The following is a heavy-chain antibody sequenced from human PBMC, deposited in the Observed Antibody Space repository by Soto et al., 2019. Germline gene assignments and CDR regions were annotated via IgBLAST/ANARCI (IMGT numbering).Heavy chain of an antibody. V-gene: IGHV1-69*06. Sequence: QVQLVQSGAEIREPGSSVQVSCKASVGTFSSSAINWRRQAPGQGPEWMGGIIPTFGTANYLEKLRGRVMITADTSASTAYMAVSSLASEYPAMYFCARSETAGHRVLAIWGQGTMVTVSS. CDR3: ARSETAGHRVLAI. CDR1: VGTFSSSA. J-gene: IGHJ3*02. CDR2: IIPTFGTA. D-gene: IGHD6-13*01.